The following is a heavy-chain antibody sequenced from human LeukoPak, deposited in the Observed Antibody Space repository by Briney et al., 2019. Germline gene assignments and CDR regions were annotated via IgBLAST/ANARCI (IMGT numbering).Heavy chain of an antibody. CDR1: GGSFSGYY. V-gene: IGHV4-34*01. J-gene: IGHJ4*02. CDR2: INHSGST. Sequence: PSEALSLTCAVYGGSFSGYYWSWIRQPPGKGLEWIGEINHSGSTNYNPSLKSRVTISVDTSKNQFSLKLSSVAAADTAVYYCGRGXXXRTXFGVVIITPAELWGQGXLVTV. CDR3: GRGXXXRTXFGVVIITPAEL. D-gene: IGHD3-3*01.